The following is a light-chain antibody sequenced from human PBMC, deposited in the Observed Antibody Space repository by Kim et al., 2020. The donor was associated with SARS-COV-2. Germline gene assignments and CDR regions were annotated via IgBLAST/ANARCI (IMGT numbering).Light chain of an antibody. J-gene: IGLJ2*01. CDR1: SRHSTYA. Sequence: SVKLTCTLSSRHSTYAIAWQQQLAAEGPRSRMNVDSDGSHPRGDGIPDRFSGSSSGAERHLTISSLQPEDEADYYCLTWGPGIRVFGGGTQLTVL. CDR2: VDSDGSH. CDR3: LTWGPGIRV. V-gene: IGLV4-69*01.